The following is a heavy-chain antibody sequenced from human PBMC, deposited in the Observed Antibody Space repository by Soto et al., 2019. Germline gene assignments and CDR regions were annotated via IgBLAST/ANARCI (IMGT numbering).Heavy chain of an antibody. CDR2: IYWDDDK. V-gene: IGHV2-5*05. CDR3: SHRTSTSTCRFDP. J-gene: IGHJ5*02. CDR1: GFSLTTSGVG. Sequence: QITLKESGPTLVKPTQTLTLTCTFSGFSLTTSGVGVGWIRQPPGKALEWLALIYWDDDKRYGPSLKSRLTITKHSSKYQVVLTMANMDPADIASPFCSHRTSTSTCRFDPWGQGTLDTVSS. D-gene: IGHD2-2*01.